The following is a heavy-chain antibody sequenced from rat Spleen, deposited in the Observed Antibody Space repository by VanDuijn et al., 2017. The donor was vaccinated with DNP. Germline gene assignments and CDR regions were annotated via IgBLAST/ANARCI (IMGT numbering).Heavy chain of an antibody. D-gene: IGHD1-12*02. CDR2: IWTGGST. V-gene: IGHV2-30*01. Sequence: QVQLKESGPGLVQPSQTLSLTCTVSGFSLTSYNVHWVRQPTGKGLEWMGVIWTGGSTDYNSALKSRLSISRDTSKSQVFLKMNSLQTEDIATYYCARDRDGTSLDYWGQGVMVTVSS. CDR1: GFSLTSYN. J-gene: IGHJ2*01. CDR3: ARDRDGTSLDY.